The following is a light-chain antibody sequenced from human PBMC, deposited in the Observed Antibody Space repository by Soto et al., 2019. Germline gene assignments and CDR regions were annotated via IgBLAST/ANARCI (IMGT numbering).Light chain of an antibody. CDR2: GAS. CDR1: QSVSSN. V-gene: IGKV3-15*01. CDR3: QQYHNSPRT. J-gene: IGKJ1*01. Sequence: EIVMTQSPATLSVSPGERATLSCRASQSVSSNLAWYQQKPGQAPRLLIYGASTRATGIPARFSGSGSGTEFTLTISRLEPEDFAVYYCQQYHNSPRTFGQGTKVDIK.